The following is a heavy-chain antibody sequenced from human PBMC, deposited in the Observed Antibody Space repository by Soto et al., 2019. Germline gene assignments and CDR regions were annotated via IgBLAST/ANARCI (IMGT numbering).Heavy chain of an antibody. CDR2: ISAYNGNT. CDR1: GYTFTSYG. J-gene: IGHJ4*02. Sequence: ASVKVSCKASGYTFTSYGISWVRQAPGQGLEWMGWISAYNGNTNYAQKLQGRVTITRDTSASTAYMELSSLRSEDTAVYYCARDVAAADYWGQGTLVTV. D-gene: IGHD6-13*01. V-gene: IGHV1-18*01. CDR3: ARDVAAADY.